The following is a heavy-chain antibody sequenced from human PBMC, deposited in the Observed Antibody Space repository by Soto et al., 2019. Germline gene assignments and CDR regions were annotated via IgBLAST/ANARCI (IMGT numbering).Heavy chain of an antibody. Sequence: ASVKVSCKASGYTFASYAISWMRQAPGQGLEWMGWISAYNGNTNYAQKLQGRVTMTTDTSASTAYMELSSLRSEDTAVYYCAGGPGGYDFYFDYWGQGTLVTVSS. J-gene: IGHJ4*02. CDR2: ISAYNGNT. CDR3: AGGPGGYDFYFDY. CDR1: GYTFASYA. D-gene: IGHD5-12*01. V-gene: IGHV1-18*01.